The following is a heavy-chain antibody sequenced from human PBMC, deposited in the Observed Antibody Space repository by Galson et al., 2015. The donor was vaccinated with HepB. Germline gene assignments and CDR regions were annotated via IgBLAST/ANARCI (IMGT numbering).Heavy chain of an antibody. Sequence: LRLSCAASGFTVSSNYMSWVRQAPGKGLEWVSVIYSGGSTNYADSVKGRFTISRDNSKNTLYLQMNRLRAEDTAVYYCARLGYSSASIDYWGQGTLVTVSS. CDR1: GFTVSSNY. V-gene: IGHV3-66*01. CDR3: ARLGYSSASIDY. D-gene: IGHD6-19*01. CDR2: IYSGGST. J-gene: IGHJ4*02.